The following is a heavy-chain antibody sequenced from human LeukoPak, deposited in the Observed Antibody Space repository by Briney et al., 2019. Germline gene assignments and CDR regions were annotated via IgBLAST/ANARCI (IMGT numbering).Heavy chain of an antibody. V-gene: IGHV4-4*02. CDR2: IYHSGST. CDR1: GGSISSSNW. D-gene: IGHD3-16*02. J-gene: IGHJ4*02. CDR3: ARVRYDYVWGSYRYTGGVDY. Sequence: SETLSLTCAVSGGSISSSNWWSWVRQPPGKGLEWIGEIYHSGSTNYNPSLKSRATLSVDKSKNQFSLKLSSVTAADTAVYYCARVRYDYVWGSYRYTGGVDYWGQGTLVTVSS.